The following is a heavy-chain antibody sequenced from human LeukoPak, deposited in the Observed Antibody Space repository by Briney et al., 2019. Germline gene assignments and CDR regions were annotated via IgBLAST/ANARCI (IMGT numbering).Heavy chain of an antibody. Sequence: GGSLRLSCAASGFTFSSYDMHWVRQPTGKGLEWVSAIGTAGDTYYPGSVKGRFTISRENAKNSLYLQMNSLRAGDTAVYYCARGDYYGLGSHYGPWGMDVWGQGTTVTVSS. CDR2: IGTAGDT. V-gene: IGHV3-13*01. J-gene: IGHJ6*02. D-gene: IGHD3-10*01. CDR1: GFTFSSYD. CDR3: ARGDYYGLGSHYGPWGMDV.